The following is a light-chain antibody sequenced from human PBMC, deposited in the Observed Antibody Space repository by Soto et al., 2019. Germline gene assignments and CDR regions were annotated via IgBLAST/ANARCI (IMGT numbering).Light chain of an antibody. Sequence: QSVLTQPASVSGSPGQSITISCTGTSSDVGGYNYVSWYQQHPGKAPKLMIYSVSNQPSGVSNRFSGSKSGNTASLTISGLQAEDEADYYCSSYTRSSTLVFGGGTKLTVL. CDR2: SVS. V-gene: IGLV2-14*03. CDR1: SSDVGGYNY. J-gene: IGLJ2*01. CDR3: SSYTRSSTLV.